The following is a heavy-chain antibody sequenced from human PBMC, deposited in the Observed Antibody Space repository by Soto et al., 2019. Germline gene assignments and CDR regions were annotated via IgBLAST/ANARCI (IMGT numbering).Heavy chain of an antibody. Sequence: PSETLSLTCTVSGGSISSGDYYWSWIRQPPGKGLEWIGYIYYSGSTYYNPSLKSRVTISVDTSKNQFSLKLSSVTAADTAVYYCARDQGCSSTSCSVPYYYYYGMDVWGQGTTVTVSS. D-gene: IGHD2-2*01. V-gene: IGHV4-30-4*01. CDR1: GGSISSGDYY. CDR3: ARDQGCSSTSCSVPYYYYYGMDV. CDR2: IYYSGST. J-gene: IGHJ6*02.